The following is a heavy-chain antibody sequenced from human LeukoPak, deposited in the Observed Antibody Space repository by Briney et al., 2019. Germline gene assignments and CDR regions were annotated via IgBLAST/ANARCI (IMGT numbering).Heavy chain of an antibody. Sequence: QPGGSLRLSCAASGFTFSSYAMNWVRQAPGKGLEWVSGISGSGAATYYADSLKGRFTISRDNSKNTLYLQMNSLRAEDTALYCCATRSGTFYPDYFDYWGQGILVTVSS. V-gene: IGHV3-23*01. CDR3: ATRSGTFYPDYFDY. CDR2: ISGSGAAT. J-gene: IGHJ4*02. D-gene: IGHD2-15*01. CDR1: GFTFSSYA.